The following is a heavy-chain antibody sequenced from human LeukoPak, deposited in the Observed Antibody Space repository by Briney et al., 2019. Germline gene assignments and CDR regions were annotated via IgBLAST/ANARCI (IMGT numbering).Heavy chain of an antibody. V-gene: IGHV4-34*01. CDR2: INYSGST. Sequence: SETLSLTCAVYGGSFSGYYWSWIRQPPGKGLEWIGEINYSGSTNYNPSLKSRVTISVDTSKNQFSLKLSSVTAADTAVYYCARDTTLYYGSGSFSNWFDPWGQGTLVTVSS. J-gene: IGHJ5*02. CDR3: ARDTTLYYGSGSFSNWFDP. D-gene: IGHD3-10*01. CDR1: GGSFSGYY.